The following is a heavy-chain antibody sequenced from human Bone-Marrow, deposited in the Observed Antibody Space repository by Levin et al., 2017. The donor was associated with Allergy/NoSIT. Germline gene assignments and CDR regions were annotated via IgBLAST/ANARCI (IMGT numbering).Heavy chain of an antibody. CDR3: AREVVEVVSSYYHYYGMDV. CDR1: GFTVSSHY. D-gene: IGHD2-15*01. CDR2: IYTGGTT. Sequence: PGGSLRLSCEASGFTVSSHYMSWVRQAPGKGLEWVSVIYTGGTTYYADSVEGRFTISRDKSKNMVYLQMDSLRAEDTAVYYCAREVVEVVSSYYHYYGMDVWGQGTTVTVSS. J-gene: IGHJ6*02. V-gene: IGHV3-53*01.